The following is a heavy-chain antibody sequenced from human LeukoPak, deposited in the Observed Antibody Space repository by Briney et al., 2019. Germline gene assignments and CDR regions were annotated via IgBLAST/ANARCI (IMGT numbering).Heavy chain of an antibody. J-gene: IGHJ3*02. CDR3: ARHYRRWQWHDAFDI. V-gene: IGHV5-51*01. CDR2: IYPGDSDT. D-gene: IGHD6-19*01. Sequence: GESLKISCKGSGYSFTSYWIGWVRQMPGKGLEWMGIIYPGDSDTGYSPSFQGQVTISADKSISTAYLQWSSLKASDTAMYYCARHYRRWQWHDAFDIWGQGTMVTVSS. CDR1: GYSFTSYW.